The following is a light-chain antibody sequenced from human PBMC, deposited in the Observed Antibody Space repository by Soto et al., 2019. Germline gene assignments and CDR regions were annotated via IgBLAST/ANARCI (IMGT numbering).Light chain of an antibody. J-gene: IGLJ1*01. CDR3: CLYAGSYPG. V-gene: IGLV2-11*01. Sequence: QSALTQPRSVSGSPGQSVTISCTGTSSDVGGYNYVSWYQQHPGKAPKLMIYDVSKRPSGVPDRFSGSKSGNTASLTISGLQAEDEADYYCCLYAGSYPGFVTGTKVNDL. CDR2: DVS. CDR1: SSDVGGYNY.